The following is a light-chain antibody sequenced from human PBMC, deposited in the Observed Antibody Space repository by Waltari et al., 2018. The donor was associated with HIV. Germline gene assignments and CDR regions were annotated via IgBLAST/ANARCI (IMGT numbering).Light chain of an antibody. Sequence: DIQLTQSPSSLSASVGNRVTITCRASQGINNYLNWYQQKPGKAPKLVIYYASTLDTAAPATFSVRGFGTNFTLSSSYLQTQDAATYYCQQYHNVLLTFGGGPKVA. J-gene: IGKJ4*01. CDR1: QGINNY. CDR2: YAS. V-gene: IGKV1-33*01. CDR3: QQYHNVLLT.